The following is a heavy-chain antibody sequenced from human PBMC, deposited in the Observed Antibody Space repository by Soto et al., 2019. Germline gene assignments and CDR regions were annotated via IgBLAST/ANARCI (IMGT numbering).Heavy chain of an antibody. D-gene: IGHD2-2*01. Sequence: SVKVSCKASGGTFSSYAISWVRQAPGQGLEWMGGIIPIFGTANYAQKFQGRVTITADESTSTAYMELSSLRSEDTAVYYCARGSSQLDYYYYGMAVWGQGTTVTVSS. J-gene: IGHJ6*02. CDR2: IIPIFGTA. CDR1: GGTFSSYA. CDR3: ARGSSQLDYYYYGMAV. V-gene: IGHV1-69*13.